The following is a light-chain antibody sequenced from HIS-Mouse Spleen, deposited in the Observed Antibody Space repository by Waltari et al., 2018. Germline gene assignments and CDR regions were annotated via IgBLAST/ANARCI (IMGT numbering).Light chain of an antibody. CDR3: SSYAGSNVV. CDR1: SSDVGGYNY. V-gene: IGLV2-8*01. CDR2: EVS. Sequence: QSALTQPPSASGSPGQSVTISCTGTSSDVGGYNYFPWSQQHPGKAPKLMIYEVSKRPSGVPDRFSGSKSGNTASLTVSGLQAEDEADYYCSSYAGSNVVFGGGTKLTVL. J-gene: IGLJ2*01.